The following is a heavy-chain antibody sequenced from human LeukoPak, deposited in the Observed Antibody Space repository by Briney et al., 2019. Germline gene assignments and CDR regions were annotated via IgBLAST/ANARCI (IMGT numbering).Heavy chain of an antibody. CDR3: ARDSVGATNYFDY. CDR1: GFTFSSYA. Sequence: TGGSLRLSCAASGFTFSSYAMHWLRQAPGKGLEWVAVISYDGSNKYYADSVKGRFTISRDNSKNTLYLQMNSLRAEDTAVYYCARDSVGATNYFDYWGQGTLVTVSS. V-gene: IGHV3-30-3*01. D-gene: IGHD1-26*01. J-gene: IGHJ4*02. CDR2: ISYDGSNK.